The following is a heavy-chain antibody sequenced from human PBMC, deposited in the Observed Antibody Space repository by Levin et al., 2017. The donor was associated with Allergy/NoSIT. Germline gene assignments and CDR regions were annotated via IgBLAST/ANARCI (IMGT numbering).Heavy chain of an antibody. CDR1: GFTFSSYG. Sequence: GGSLRLSCAASGFTFSSYGMHWVRQAPGKGLEWVAVISYDGSNKYYADSVKGRFTISRDNSKNTLYLQMNSLRAEDTAVYYCAKDSRYNWNPWNWFDPWGQGTLVTVSS. D-gene: IGHD1-20*01. V-gene: IGHV3-30*18. J-gene: IGHJ5*02. CDR3: AKDSRYNWNPWNWFDP. CDR2: ISYDGSNK.